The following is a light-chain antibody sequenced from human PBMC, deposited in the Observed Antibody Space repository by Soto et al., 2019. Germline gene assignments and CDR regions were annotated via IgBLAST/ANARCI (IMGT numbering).Light chain of an antibody. CDR2: GAS. J-gene: IGKJ4*01. Sequence: EIVLTQSPGTLSLSPGERATLSCRASQSVSSNSLAWYQQKGGQAPRLLIYGASSRATGIPDRFSGSGSGTDFTLTISRLEPEDFAVYYCQQYGSSPFTFGGGTKVESK. CDR1: QSVSSNS. CDR3: QQYGSSPFT. V-gene: IGKV3-20*01.